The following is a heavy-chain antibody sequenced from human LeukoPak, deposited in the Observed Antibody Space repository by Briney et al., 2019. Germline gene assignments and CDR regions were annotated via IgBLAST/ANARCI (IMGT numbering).Heavy chain of an antibody. CDR2: ISGSGGST. CDR1: GFTFSSYA. V-gene: IGHV3-23*01. J-gene: IGHJ4*02. Sequence: PGGSLRLSCAASGFTFSSYAMSWVRQAPGKGLEWVSAISGSGGSTYYADSVKGRFTISRDNSKNTLYLQMNSLRAEDTAVYYCPKSLGYSSSWYYFDYWGQGTLVTVSS. CDR3: PKSLGYSSSWYYFDY. D-gene: IGHD6-13*01.